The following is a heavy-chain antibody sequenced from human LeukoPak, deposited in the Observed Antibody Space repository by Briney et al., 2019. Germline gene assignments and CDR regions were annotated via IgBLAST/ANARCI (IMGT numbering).Heavy chain of an antibody. Sequence: ASVTVSCTASGGTFSSYAISWVRQAPGQGLEWMGGIIPIFGTANYAQKFQGRVTITADESTSTAYMELSSLRSEDTAVYYCARDSGYCSSTSCYEGDAFDIWGQGTMVTVSS. CDR3: ARDSGYCSSTSCYEGDAFDI. CDR2: IIPIFGTA. CDR1: GGTFSSYA. J-gene: IGHJ3*02. D-gene: IGHD2-2*03. V-gene: IGHV1-69*13.